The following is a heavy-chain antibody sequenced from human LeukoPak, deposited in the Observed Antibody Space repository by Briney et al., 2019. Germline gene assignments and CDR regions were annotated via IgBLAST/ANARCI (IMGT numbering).Heavy chain of an antibody. Sequence: GASVKVSCKASGYTFTGYYMHWVRQAPGQGLEWMGWINSNSGGTNYAQKFQGRVTMTRDMSISTAYMELSRLRSDDTAVYYCARSPHILTGENFDYWGQGTLVTVSS. CDR2: INSNSGGT. D-gene: IGHD3-9*01. V-gene: IGHV1-2*02. J-gene: IGHJ4*02. CDR1: GYTFTGYY. CDR3: ARSPHILTGENFDY.